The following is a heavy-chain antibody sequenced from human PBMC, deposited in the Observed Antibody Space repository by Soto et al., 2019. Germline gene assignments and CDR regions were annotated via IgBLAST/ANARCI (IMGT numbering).Heavy chain of an antibody. D-gene: IGHD3-3*01. J-gene: IGHJ6*02. CDR1: WFSLSTSGMC. V-gene: IGHV2-70*01. CDR3: ARIPIGHYDFWSGEYYYYGMDV. Sequence: SGPTLVNPTQTLTLTCTFSWFSLSTSGMCVSWIRQPPGKALEWLALIDWDDDKYYSTSLKTRLTISKDTSKNQVVLTMTNMDPVDTATYYCARIPIGHYDFWSGEYYYYGMDVWGQGTTVTVSS. CDR2: IDWDDDK.